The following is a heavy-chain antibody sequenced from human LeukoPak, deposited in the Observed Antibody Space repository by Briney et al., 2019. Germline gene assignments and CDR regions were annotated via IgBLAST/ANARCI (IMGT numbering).Heavy chain of an antibody. CDR3: VSGFLQWLY. CDR2: TNPDGSIK. CDR1: GFTFSSYG. V-gene: IGHV3-7*01. D-gene: IGHD3-3*01. Sequence: GGSLRLSCAASGFTFSSYGMHWVRQAPGRGLEWVANTNPDGSIKYYVDSVNGRFTISRDNAKNSLYLQMNSLRAEDTAVYYCVSGFLQWLYWGQGTLVTVSS. J-gene: IGHJ4*02.